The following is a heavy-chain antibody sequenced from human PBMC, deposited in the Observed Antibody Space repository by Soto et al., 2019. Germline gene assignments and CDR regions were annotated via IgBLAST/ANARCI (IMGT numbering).Heavy chain of an antibody. CDR2: ISPNNGKT. CDR3: ARIFLPGYPDY. J-gene: IGHJ4*02. Sequence: QIQRLQSGGAVEKPGASVKVSCKASGYTFNTYAITWVRQAPGQGLEWMGWISPNNGKTRYTQRLQDRLTMTTDTSTNTAYMEFRSLRADDTAMYFCARIFLPGYPDYWGQGTLVTVSS. V-gene: IGHV1-18*01. CDR1: GYTFNTYA. D-gene: IGHD5-12*01.